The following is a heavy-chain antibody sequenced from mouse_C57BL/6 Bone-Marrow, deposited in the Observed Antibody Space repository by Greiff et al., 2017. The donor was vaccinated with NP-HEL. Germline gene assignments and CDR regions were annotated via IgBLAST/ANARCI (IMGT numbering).Heavy chain of an antibody. V-gene: IGHV1-74*01. Sequence: QVQLQQPGAELVKPGASVKVSCKASGYTFTSYWMHWVKQRPGQGLEWIGRIHPSDSDTNYNQKFKGKATLTVDKSSSTAYMQLSSLTSEDSAVYYCAILPIDDGYYTSFAYWGQGTLVTVSA. CDR1: GYTFTSYW. CDR2: IHPSDSDT. D-gene: IGHD2-3*01. J-gene: IGHJ3*01. CDR3: AILPIDDGYYTSFAY.